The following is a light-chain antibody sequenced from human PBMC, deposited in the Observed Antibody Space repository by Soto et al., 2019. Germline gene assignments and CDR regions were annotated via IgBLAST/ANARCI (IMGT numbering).Light chain of an antibody. CDR3: QQYVASPPSWT. CDR2: RAF. Sequence: EIVLTQSPGTLSLSPGERATLSCRSSQSDSSGYLAWYQQKPGQAPRLLIFRAFNRATGIPDRFSGSGSGTDFTLTISRLEPEDFAVYYCQQYVASPPSWTFGQGTKVEIK. CDR1: QSDSSGY. J-gene: IGKJ1*01. V-gene: IGKV3-20*01.